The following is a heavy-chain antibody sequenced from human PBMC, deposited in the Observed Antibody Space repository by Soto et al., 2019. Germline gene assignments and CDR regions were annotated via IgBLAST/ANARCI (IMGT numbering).Heavy chain of an antibody. CDR2: INPNSGGA. CDR1: GYSFTDYY. Sequence: QVQMVQSGAEVKKPGASVRVSCKTSGYSFTDYYIQWVRQAPGQGLEWMGWINPNSGGAHYARKFQGRVTLTRDTSINAADLELSSLTSDDTAVFHCARGGYCDTGNCYEGYYYGMDDWGQGTTVSVSS. V-gene: IGHV1-2*02. CDR3: ARGGYCDTGNCYEGYYYGMDD. D-gene: IGHD2-2*03. J-gene: IGHJ6*02.